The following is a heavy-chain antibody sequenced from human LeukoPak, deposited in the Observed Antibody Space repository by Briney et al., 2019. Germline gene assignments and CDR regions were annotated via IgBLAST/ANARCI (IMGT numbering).Heavy chain of an antibody. D-gene: IGHD3-22*01. CDR2: IDWDDDK. V-gene: IGHV2-70*11. CDR3: ARMFYDSSGPYYYYYGMDV. Sequence: SGPALVKPTQTLTLTCTFSGFSLSTSGMCVSWIRQPPGKALEWLARIDWDDDKYYSTSLKTRLTISKDTSKNQVVLTMTNMDPVDTATYYCARMFYDSSGPYYYYYGMDVWGQGTTVTVSS. CDR1: GFSLSTSGMC. J-gene: IGHJ6*02.